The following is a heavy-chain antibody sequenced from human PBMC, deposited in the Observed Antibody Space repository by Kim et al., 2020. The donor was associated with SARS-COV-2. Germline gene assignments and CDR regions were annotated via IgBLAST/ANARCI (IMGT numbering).Heavy chain of an antibody. CDR1: GGSISSSSYY. CDR3: ARRGGSSLFDY. CDR2: IYYSGST. Sequence: SETLSLTCTVSGGSISSSSYYWGWIRQPPGKGLEWIGSIYYSGSTYYNPSLKSRVTISVDTSKNQFSLKLSSVTAADTAVYYCARRGGSSLFDYWGQGTL. J-gene: IGHJ4*02. D-gene: IGHD2-15*01. V-gene: IGHV4-39*01.